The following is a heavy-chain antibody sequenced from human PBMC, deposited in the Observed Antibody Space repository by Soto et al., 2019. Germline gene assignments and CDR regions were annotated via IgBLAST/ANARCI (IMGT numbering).Heavy chain of an antibody. V-gene: IGHV3-30*18. CDR1: GFTFSSYG. Sequence: QVQLVESGGGVVQPGRSLRLSCAASGFTFSSYGMHWVRQAPGKGLEWVAVISYDGSNKYYADSVKGRFTIPRDNSKNTLYLQMNSLRAEDTAVYYCAKVLSIAARPFYYGMDVWGQGTTVTVSS. J-gene: IGHJ6*02. CDR3: AKVLSIAARPFYYGMDV. CDR2: ISYDGSNK. D-gene: IGHD6-6*01.